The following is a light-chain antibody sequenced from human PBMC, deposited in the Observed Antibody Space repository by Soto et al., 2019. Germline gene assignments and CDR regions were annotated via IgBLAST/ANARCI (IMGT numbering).Light chain of an antibody. CDR3: HQSYNAVFT. Sequence: QMTQSPSSLSASVGDRATITCRASQSISRYLNWYQQKPGKAPNLLIYAEYSLQSGVPSRFSGSGSGAAFTLTISSLQPEDFATDYCHQSYNAVFTFGPGTKVYIK. CDR2: AEY. CDR1: QSISRY. J-gene: IGKJ3*01. V-gene: IGKV1-39*01.